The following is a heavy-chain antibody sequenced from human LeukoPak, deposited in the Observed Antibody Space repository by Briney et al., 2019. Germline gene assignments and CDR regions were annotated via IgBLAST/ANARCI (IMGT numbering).Heavy chain of an antibody. V-gene: IGHV3-23*01. J-gene: IGHJ6*03. D-gene: IGHD4-17*01. CDR3: ARDGSDEDYGDYVRTPGYYYMDV. CDR1: GFTFSSHA. Sequence: GGSLRLSCAATGFTFSSHAMNWVRQAPGKGLEWVSVISHSGGMTYYVDSVRGRFTFSGDNSKRTVYLQMNTLRAEDTAVYYCARDGSDEDYGDYVRTPGYYYMDVWGQGTLVTVSS. CDR2: ISHSGGMT.